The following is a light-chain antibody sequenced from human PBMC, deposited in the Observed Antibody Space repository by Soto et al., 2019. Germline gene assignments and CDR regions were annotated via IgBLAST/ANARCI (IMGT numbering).Light chain of an antibody. Sequence: EIVLAQFSATLSLSPGERATLSCQASQSINRHLAWYRQKPGQAPRLLIYDASNRATGIPARFSGSGSGTDFTLTISSLEPEDFGVYYCQQRSNWPPVTFGGGTKVDIK. CDR3: QQRSNWPPVT. V-gene: IGKV3-11*01. J-gene: IGKJ4*01. CDR2: DAS. CDR1: QSINRH.